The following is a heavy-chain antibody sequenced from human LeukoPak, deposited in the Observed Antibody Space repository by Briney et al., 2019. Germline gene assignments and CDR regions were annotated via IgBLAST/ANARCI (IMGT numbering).Heavy chain of an antibody. J-gene: IGHJ3*02. CDR1: GGSISSYY. CDR2: IYYSGST. V-gene: IGHV4-59*08. D-gene: IGHD3-10*01. Sequence: PSETLSLTCTVSGGSISSYYWSWIRQPPGKGLEWIGYIYYSGSTNYNPSHKSRVTISVDTSKNQFSLKLSSVTAADTAVYYCARLSPGFGELSRAFDIWGQGTMVTVSS. CDR3: ARLSPGFGELSRAFDI.